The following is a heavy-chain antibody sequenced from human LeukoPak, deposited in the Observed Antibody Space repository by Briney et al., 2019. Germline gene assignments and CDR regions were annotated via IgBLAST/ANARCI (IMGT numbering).Heavy chain of an antibody. CDR2: IYYSGTT. CDR1: GGSISSYY. V-gene: IGHV4-59*01. CDR3: ARLKLGAYFDL. D-gene: IGHD3-16*01. Sequence: SETLSLTCTVSGGSISSYYWSWIRQPPGKGLEWIGYIYYSGTTNYNPSLKSRVTISVDTSKNQFSLKLSSVTAADTAVYYCARLKLGAYFDLWGRGTLVTVSS. J-gene: IGHJ2*01.